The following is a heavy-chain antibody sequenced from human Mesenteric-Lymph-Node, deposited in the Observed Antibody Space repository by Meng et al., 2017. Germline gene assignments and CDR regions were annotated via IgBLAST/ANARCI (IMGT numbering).Heavy chain of an antibody. J-gene: IGHJ4*02. CDR1: GYSFTNYY. CDR3: AKLGYCSGASCYSYFDY. V-gene: IGHV5-51*01. Sequence: GESLKISCKGSGYSFTNYYIAWVRQMPGRGLEWRGIIYPGDSETKYSPSFQGQVTISADKSINTAYVQWSTLRASDTAMYYCAKLGYCSGASCYSYFDYWGQGTLVTVSS. CDR2: IYPGDSET. D-gene: IGHD2-2*03.